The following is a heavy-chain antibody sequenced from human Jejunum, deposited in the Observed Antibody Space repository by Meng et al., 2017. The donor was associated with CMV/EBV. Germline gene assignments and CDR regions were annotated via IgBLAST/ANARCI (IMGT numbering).Heavy chain of an antibody. Sequence: FSSYPMSWVRQAPGKGLEWVSMIYGGGIDTYYADSVKGRFTTSRDNSKNMLYLQMNSLRAEDTAVYYCAKYAKGVRSGNIYAMDVWGQGTTVTVSS. CDR1: FSSYP. J-gene: IGHJ6*01. D-gene: IGHD2-8*01. CDR2: IYGGGIDT. CDR3: AKYAKGVRSGNIYAMDV. V-gene: IGHV3-23*03.